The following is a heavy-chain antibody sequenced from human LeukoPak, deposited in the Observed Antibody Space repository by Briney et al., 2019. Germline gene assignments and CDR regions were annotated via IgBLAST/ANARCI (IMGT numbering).Heavy chain of an antibody. D-gene: IGHD3-22*01. V-gene: IGHV1-46*01. J-gene: IGHJ4*02. Sequence: GGSLRLSCAASGFTVSSNYMSWVRQAPGQGLEWMGIINPSGGSTSYAQKFQGRVTMTRDTSTSTVYMELSSLRSEDTAVYYCATGTMIDYWGQGTLVTVSS. CDR1: GFTVSSNY. CDR2: INPSGGST. CDR3: ATGTMIDY.